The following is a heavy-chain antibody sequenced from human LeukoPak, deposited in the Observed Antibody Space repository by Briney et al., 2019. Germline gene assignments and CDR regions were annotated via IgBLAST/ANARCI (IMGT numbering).Heavy chain of an antibody. D-gene: IGHD6-19*01. Sequence: KPSETLSLTCTVSGGSISSSSYYWGWIRQPPGKGLEWIGSIYYSGSTYYNPSLKSRVTISVDTSKNQFSLKLSSVTAADTAVYYCARGYTSGWSPALDIWGQGTMVTVSS. J-gene: IGHJ3*02. CDR3: ARGYTSGWSPALDI. V-gene: IGHV4-39*01. CDR2: IYYSGST. CDR1: GGSISSSSYY.